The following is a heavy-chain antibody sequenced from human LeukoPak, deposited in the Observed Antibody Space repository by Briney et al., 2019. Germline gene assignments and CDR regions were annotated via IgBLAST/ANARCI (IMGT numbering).Heavy chain of an antibody. CDR3: AKDVARTMVRGVTPYFVY. J-gene: IGHJ4*02. V-gene: IGHV3-23*01. CDR2: ISGSGGNT. Sequence: GGSLRLSCAASGFTFSTYAMSWVRQAPGKGLAWVSGISGSGGNTFYADSVKGRFTIPRDNSKNTLYLQMNSLRAEDTALYYCAKDVARTMVRGVTPYFVYWGQGILVTVSS. D-gene: IGHD3-10*01. CDR1: GFTFSTYA.